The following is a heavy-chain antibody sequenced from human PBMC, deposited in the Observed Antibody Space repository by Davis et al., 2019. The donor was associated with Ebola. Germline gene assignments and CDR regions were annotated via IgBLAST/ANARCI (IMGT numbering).Heavy chain of an antibody. J-gene: IGHJ6*02. CDR2: IWYDGSNK. Sequence: GESLKISCAASGFTFSNAWMSWVRQAPGKGLEWVAVIWYDGSNKYYADSVKGRFTISRDNSKNTLYLQMNSLRAEDTAVYYCAKGQGMVVVPAAIWNYEYYYGMDVWGQGTTVTVSS. D-gene: IGHD2-2*01. V-gene: IGHV3-33*06. CDR3: AKGQGMVVVPAAIWNYEYYYGMDV. CDR1: GFTFSNAW.